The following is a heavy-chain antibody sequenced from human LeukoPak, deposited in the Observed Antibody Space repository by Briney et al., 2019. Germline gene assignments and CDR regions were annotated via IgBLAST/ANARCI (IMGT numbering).Heavy chain of an antibody. D-gene: IGHD3-3*01. V-gene: IGHV3-30*02. CDR2: IRYDGSNK. J-gene: IGHJ4*02. CDR1: GFTFSSYG. Sequence: GALRLSCAASGFTFSSYGMHWVRQAPGKGLEWAAFIRYDGSNKYYADSVKGRFTISRDNSKNTLYLQMNSLRAEDTAVYYCAREIRRFPPFDYYFDYWGQGTLVTVSS. CDR3: AREIRRFPPFDYYFDY.